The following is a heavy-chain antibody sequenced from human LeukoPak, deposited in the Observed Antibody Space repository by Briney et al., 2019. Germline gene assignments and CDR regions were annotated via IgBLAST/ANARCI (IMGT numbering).Heavy chain of an antibody. V-gene: IGHV3-30-3*01. CDR1: GFTFSSYA. CDR3: ARDAKEYYYDSSGYPEGVDY. D-gene: IGHD3-22*01. Sequence: HSGRSLRLSCAASGFTFSSYAMHWVRQAPGKGLEWVAVISYDGSNKYYADSVKGRFTISRDNSKNTLYLQMNSLRAEDTAVYYCARDAKEYYYDSSGYPEGVDYWGQGTLVTVSS. CDR2: ISYDGSNK. J-gene: IGHJ4*02.